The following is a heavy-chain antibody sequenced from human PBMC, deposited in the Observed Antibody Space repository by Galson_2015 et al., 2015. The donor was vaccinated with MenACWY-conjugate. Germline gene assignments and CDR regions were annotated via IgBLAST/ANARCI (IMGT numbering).Heavy chain of an antibody. CDR3: TRRMLGSTDGYDI. CDR2: IRDRGHSHTA. V-gene: IGHV3-72*01. CDR1: GFIFSAHY. D-gene: IGHD1-26*01. J-gene: IGHJ3*02. Sequence: SLRLSCAASGFIFSAHYMDWVRQGPGRGLEWVGRIRDRGHSHTAEYAASVKGRFTISRDESESSVYLQMNSLQSEDTAVYYCTRRMLGSTDGYDIWGKGQWSPS.